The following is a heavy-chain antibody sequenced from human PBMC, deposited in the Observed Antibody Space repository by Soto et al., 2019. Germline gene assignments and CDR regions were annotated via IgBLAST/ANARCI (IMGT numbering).Heavy chain of an antibody. D-gene: IGHD6-13*01. Sequence: QLLESGGGLVQAGGSLRLSCAASGFTVSSYALNWVRQAPGKGLEWVSGISASTYYADSVKGWFTISRDTSKNTLYLQMNSLRAEDTAIYFCAIRMYSTRWYYLDYWGQGTLVTVSS. CDR2: ISAST. J-gene: IGHJ4*02. CDR1: GFTVSSYA. V-gene: IGHV3-23*01. CDR3: AIRMYSTRWYYLDY.